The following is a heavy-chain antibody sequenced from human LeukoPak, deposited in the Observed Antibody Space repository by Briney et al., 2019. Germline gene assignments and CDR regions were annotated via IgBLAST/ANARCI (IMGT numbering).Heavy chain of an antibody. J-gene: IGHJ6*03. V-gene: IGHV1-2*02. CDR3: ARGRRVAVAGYYYYYYMDV. CDR2: INPNSGGT. CDR1: GYTFTCYY. Sequence: ASVKVSCKASGYTFTCYYMHWVRQAPGQGLEWMGWINPNSGGTNYAQKFQGGVTMTRDTSISTAYMELSRLRSDDTAVYYCARGRRVAVAGYYYYYYMDVWGKGTTVTVSS. D-gene: IGHD6-19*01.